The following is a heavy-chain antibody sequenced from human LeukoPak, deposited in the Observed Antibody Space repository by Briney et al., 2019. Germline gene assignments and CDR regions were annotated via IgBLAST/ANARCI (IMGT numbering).Heavy chain of an antibody. D-gene: IGHD3-22*01. CDR1: GYTFTGYY. Sequence: GASVKVPCKASGYTFTGYYMHWVRQAPGQGLEWMGWINPNSGGTNYAQKFQGRVTMTRDTSISTAYMELSRLRSDDTAVYYCASYYYDSSGDYFDYWGQGTLVTVSS. J-gene: IGHJ4*02. V-gene: IGHV1-2*02. CDR3: ASYYYDSSGDYFDY. CDR2: INPNSGGT.